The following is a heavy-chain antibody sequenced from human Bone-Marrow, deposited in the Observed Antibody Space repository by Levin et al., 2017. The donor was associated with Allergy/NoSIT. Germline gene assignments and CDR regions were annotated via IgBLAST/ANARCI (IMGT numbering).Heavy chain of an antibody. CDR1: GGSFSGYY. CDR2: INHSGST. D-gene: IGHD2-8*01. V-gene: IGHV4-34*01. Sequence: PSETLSLTCAVYGGSFSGYYWSWIRQPPGKGLEWIGEINHSGSTNYNPSLKSRVTISVDTSKNQFSLKLSSVTAADTAVYYCARSRGYAGGMYYFDYWGQGTLVTVSS. J-gene: IGHJ4*02. CDR3: ARSRGYAGGMYYFDY.